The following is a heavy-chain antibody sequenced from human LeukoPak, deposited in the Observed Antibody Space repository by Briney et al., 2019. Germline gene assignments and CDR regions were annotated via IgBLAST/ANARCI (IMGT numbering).Heavy chain of an antibody. CDR1: GGSISNSY. Sequence: PSETLSLTCTVSGGSISNSYWSWVRQPPGKGLEWIGHIYSSGSTTYSPSLKSRVTMSVDTSKNQFSLKVTSVTAADTAVYYCARASSGYYWDFDYWGQGALVTVSS. CDR2: IYSSGST. D-gene: IGHD3-22*01. V-gene: IGHV4-59*08. CDR3: ARASSGYYWDFDY. J-gene: IGHJ4*02.